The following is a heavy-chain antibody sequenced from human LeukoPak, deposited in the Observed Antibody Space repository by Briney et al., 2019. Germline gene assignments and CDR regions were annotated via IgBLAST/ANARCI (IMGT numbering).Heavy chain of an antibody. Sequence: GGSLRLSCAASGFTFSSYWMHWVRQAPGKGLVWVSRINSDGSSTSYADSVKGRFTISRDNAKNSLYLQMNSLRAEDTAVYYCARVHCGGDCYGYLYWGQGTLVTVSS. D-gene: IGHD2-21*02. CDR3: ARVHCGGDCYGYLY. J-gene: IGHJ4*02. CDR2: INSDGSST. CDR1: GFTFSSYW. V-gene: IGHV3-74*01.